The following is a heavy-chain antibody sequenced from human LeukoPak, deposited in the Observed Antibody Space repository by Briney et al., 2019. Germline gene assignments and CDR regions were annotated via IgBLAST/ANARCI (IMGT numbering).Heavy chain of an antibody. J-gene: IGHJ5*02. CDR2: MNPNSGNT. Sequence: ASVKVSCKASGYTFTSYDINWVRQATGQGLEWMGWMNPNSGNTGYAQKFQGRVTMTRNTSISTAYMELSSLRSEDTAVYYCARGAWHYYESKNYYLNWFDPWGQGTLVTVSS. D-gene: IGHD3-10*01. V-gene: IGHV1-8*01. CDR1: GYTFTSYD. CDR3: ARGAWHYYESKNYYLNWFDP.